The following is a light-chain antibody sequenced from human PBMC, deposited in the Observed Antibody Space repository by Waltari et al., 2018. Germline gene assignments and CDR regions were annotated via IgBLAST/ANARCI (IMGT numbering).Light chain of an antibody. CDR1: QIIPDDY. CDR3: QQYGDSVWT. J-gene: IGKJ1*01. CDR2: NAA. V-gene: IGKV3-20*01. Sequence: DIVLTQSPGTLSLSPGERAILSCRASQIIPDDYLAWYQQKPGQAPRLLVYNAARRTDGLPDRFTGSGSGTDFTLTISPLEPEDSGVYYCQQYGDSVWTFGQGTRV.